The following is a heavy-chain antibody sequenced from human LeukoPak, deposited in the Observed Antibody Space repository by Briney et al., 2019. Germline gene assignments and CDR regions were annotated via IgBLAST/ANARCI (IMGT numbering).Heavy chain of an antibody. D-gene: IGHD6-19*01. CDR3: ARGYSSGRCDY. V-gene: IGHV4-59*12. Sequence: SETLSLTCTVSGGSISTYYWSWTRQPPGKGLEWIGYIDYTGITNYNPSLKSRLTISIDTSENQFSLKLTSVTAADTAMYYCARGYSSGRCDYWGQGTLVTVSS. J-gene: IGHJ4*02. CDR1: GGSISTYY. CDR2: IDYTGIT.